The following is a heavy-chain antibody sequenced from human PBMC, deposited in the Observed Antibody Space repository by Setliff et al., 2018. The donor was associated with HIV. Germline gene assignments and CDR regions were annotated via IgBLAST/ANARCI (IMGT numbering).Heavy chain of an antibody. CDR1: GYTFTSYA. CDR3: ATSVATFDSVDY. Sequence: GASVKVSCKASGYTFTSYAMNWVRQAPGQGLEWMGWISAYSDETSSSQNLQGRLTMTTDTSTGTAYMELGSLRSDDTAVYYCATSVATFDSVDYWGQGTLVTVSS. D-gene: IGHD1-26*01. J-gene: IGHJ4*02. CDR2: ISAYSDET. V-gene: IGHV1-18*01.